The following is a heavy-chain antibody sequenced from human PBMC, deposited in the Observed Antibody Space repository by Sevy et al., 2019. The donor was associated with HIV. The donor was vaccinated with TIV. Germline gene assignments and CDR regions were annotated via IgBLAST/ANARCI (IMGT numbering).Heavy chain of an antibody. J-gene: IGHJ4*02. CDR2: ISAYNGNT. CDR3: WRGRERDILTGYYGLMAYDY. Sequence: ASVKVSCKASGYTFTSYGISWVRQAPGQGLEWMGWISAYNGNTNYAQKLQGRVTMTTDTSTSTAYMELRSLRSDDTTVYYCWRGRERDILTGYYGLMAYDYWGQGTLVTVSS. CDR1: GYTFTSYG. D-gene: IGHD3-9*01. V-gene: IGHV1-18*01.